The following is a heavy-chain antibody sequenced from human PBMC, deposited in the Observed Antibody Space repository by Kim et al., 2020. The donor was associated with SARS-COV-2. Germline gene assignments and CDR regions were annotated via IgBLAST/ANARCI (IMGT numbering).Heavy chain of an antibody. J-gene: IGHJ4*02. V-gene: IGHV3-48*04. CDR3: ARDMRGRGYYGSGTTLYYFDY. CDR2: ISSSSSTI. CDR1: GFTFSSYS. Sequence: GGSLRLSCAASGFTFSSYSMNWVRQAPGKGLEWVSYISSSSSTIYYADSVKGRFTISRDNAKNSLYLQMNSLRAEDTAVYYCARDMRGRGYYGSGTTLYYFDYWGQGTLVTVSS. D-gene: IGHD3-10*01.